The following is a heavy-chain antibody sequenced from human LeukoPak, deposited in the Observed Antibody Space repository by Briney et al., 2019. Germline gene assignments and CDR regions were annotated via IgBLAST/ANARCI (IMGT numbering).Heavy chain of an antibody. CDR2: ISYDGSNK. CDR1: GFTFSSYG. CDR3: GGAGGWYVNWFDP. J-gene: IGHJ5*02. Sequence: PGGSLRLSCAASGFTFSSYGMHWVRQAPGKGLEWVAVISYDGSNKYYADSVKGRFTISRDNSKNTLYLQMNSLRAEDTAVYYCGGAGGWYVNWFDPWGQGTLVTVSS. D-gene: IGHD6-19*01. V-gene: IGHV3-30*03.